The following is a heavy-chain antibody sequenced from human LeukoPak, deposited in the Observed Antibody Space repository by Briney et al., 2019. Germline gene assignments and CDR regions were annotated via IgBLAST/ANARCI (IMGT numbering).Heavy chain of an antibody. D-gene: IGHD6-13*01. Sequence: SETLSLTCTVSGDSIRSNRYYWGWIRQPTGKGLEWIGRIYYSGSTYYNPSLKSRVTISIDMSKNQFSLKLSSVTAADTAVYYCARASSSWYDVGYWGQGTLVTVSS. V-gene: IGHV4-39*07. J-gene: IGHJ4*02. CDR3: ARASSSWYDVGY. CDR2: IYYSGST. CDR1: GDSIRSNRYY.